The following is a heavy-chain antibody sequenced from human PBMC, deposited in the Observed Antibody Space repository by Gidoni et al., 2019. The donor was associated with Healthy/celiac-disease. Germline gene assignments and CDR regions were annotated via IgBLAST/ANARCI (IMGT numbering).Heavy chain of an antibody. D-gene: IGHD4-17*01. CDR3: TRPSYGDYAYYYYGMDV. J-gene: IGHJ6*02. V-gene: IGHV3-73*02. CDR1: GFTFSGSA. CDR2: IRSKANSYAT. Sequence: EVQLVESGGGLVQPGGSLKLSCAASGFTFSGSAMHWVRQASGKGLEWVGRIRSKANSYATAYAASVKGRFTISRDDSKNTAYLQMNSLKTEDTAVYYCTRPSYGDYAYYYYGMDVWGQGTTVTVSS.